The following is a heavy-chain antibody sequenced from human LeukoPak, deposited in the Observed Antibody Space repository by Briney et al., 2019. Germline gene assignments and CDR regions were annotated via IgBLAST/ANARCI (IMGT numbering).Heavy chain of an antibody. CDR1: GFTFDDYA. V-gene: IGHV3-9*01. Sequence: GRSLRLSCAASGFTFDDYAMFWVRQAPGKGPEWVSGISWNSKNIGYAASVKGRFTISRDNGKNSLYLQMNSLRAEDTAFYYCARGNRDSSGFYYYYGMDVWGQGTTVTVSS. D-gene: IGHD6-19*01. J-gene: IGHJ6*02. CDR3: ARGNRDSSGFYYYYGMDV. CDR2: ISWNSKNI.